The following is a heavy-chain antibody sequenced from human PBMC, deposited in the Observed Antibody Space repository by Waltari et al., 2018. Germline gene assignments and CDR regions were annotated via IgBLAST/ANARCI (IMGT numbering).Heavy chain of an antibody. CDR3: ASPRGIYGDSYDY. Sequence: QVKLVQSGAEVKKPGSSVKVSCKASGVPFSSYAISWVRKDPGQGLEWMGGIIPIFGTANYAQKFQGRVTITADESTSTAYRELSSLRSEDTAVYYCASPRGIYGDSYDYWGQGTLVTVSS. V-gene: IGHV1-69*12. CDR2: IIPIFGTA. CDR1: GVPFSSYA. D-gene: IGHD4-17*01. J-gene: IGHJ4*02.